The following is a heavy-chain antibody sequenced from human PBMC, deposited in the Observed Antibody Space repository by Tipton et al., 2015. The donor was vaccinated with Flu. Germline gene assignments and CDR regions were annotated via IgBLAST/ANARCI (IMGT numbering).Heavy chain of an antibody. CDR3: ARGSGSGTDVTFYF. D-gene: IGHD3-10*01. CDR2: IYYSGNT. CDR1: GGSISSVTYY. J-gene: IGHJ4*02. V-gene: IGHV4-39*07. Sequence: TLSLTCTVSGGSISSVTYYWGWIRQPPGKGLEWIGNIYYSGNTYSNPSLKSRVTMSVDRSKNQMSLRLNSVTAADTAVYYCARGSGSGTDVTFYFWGQGTLVTVSS.